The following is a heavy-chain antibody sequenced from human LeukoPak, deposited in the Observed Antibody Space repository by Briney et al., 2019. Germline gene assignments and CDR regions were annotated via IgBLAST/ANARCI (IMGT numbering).Heavy chain of an antibody. Sequence: SETLSLTCTVSGGSLSSSSYYWGWIRQPPGKGLEWIGSIYYSGSTYYNPSLKSRVTISVDTSKNQFSLKLSSVTAADTAVYYCASYSSSLSFDYWGQGTLVTVSS. CDR2: IYYSGST. D-gene: IGHD6-6*01. CDR1: GGSLSSSSYY. V-gene: IGHV4-39*07. J-gene: IGHJ4*02. CDR3: ASYSSSLSFDY.